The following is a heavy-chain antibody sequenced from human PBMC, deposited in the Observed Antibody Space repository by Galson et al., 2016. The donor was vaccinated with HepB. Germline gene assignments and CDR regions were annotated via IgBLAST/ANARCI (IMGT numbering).Heavy chain of an antibody. D-gene: IGHD3-3*01. V-gene: IGHV1-3*01. CDR1: GHTFTSYV. J-gene: IGHJ3*01. CDR2: INPDNGHT. CDR3: AREEGVRGVGDDANGV. Sequence: SVKVSCKASGHTFTSYVMHWVRQAPGQRLEWIGWINPDNGHTSYSQTFQGRVTFTGDASASTAYMELSSLRSEDTAVYFRAREEGVRGVGDDANGVWGQGTMVTVSS.